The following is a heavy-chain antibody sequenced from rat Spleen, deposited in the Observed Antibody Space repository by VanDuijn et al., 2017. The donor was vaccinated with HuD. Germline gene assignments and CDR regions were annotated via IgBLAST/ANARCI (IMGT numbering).Heavy chain of an antibody. D-gene: IGHD4-1*01. Sequence: EVQLVESGGGLVQPGRSLKLSCAASGFTFSNYYMAWVRQAPTKGLEWVAYISAGGDSTYYRDSVKGRFTISRDNAQNTLFLQMTKLGSEDTAVYYCARETGGVEYWGQGVMVTVSS. CDR2: ISAGGDST. CDR1: GFTFSNYY. V-gene: IGHV5-27*01. CDR3: ARETGGVEY. J-gene: IGHJ2*01.